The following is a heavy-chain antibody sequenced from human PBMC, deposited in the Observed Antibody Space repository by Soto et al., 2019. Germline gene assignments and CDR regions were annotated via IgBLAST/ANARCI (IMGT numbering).Heavy chain of an antibody. V-gene: IGHV1-3*01. CDR3: ARDLGGWPDY. D-gene: IGHD2-15*01. CDR2: INAGTGNT. CDR1: GYTFTSYA. Sequence: ASVKVSCKASGYTFTSYAMHWVRQAPGQRLEWMGWINAGTGNTKYSQRFQDRVTITRDTSASTAYMELSSLRSEDTAVYYCARDLGGWPDYWGQGTLVTVSS. J-gene: IGHJ4*02.